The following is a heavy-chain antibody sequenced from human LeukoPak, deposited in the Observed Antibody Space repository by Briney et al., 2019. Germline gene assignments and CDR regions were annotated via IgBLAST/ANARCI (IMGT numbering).Heavy chain of an antibody. CDR3: TRDPSEASHPYYFDY. CDR2: IRYDGSNK. Sequence: GGSLRLSCAASGFTFSTYGMHWVRQAPGKGLEWVAFIRYDGSNKYYADSVKGRFTISRDNSKNTLYLQMNSLRAEDTAVYYCTRDPSEASHPYYFDYWGQGTLVTVSS. V-gene: IGHV3-30*02. J-gene: IGHJ4*02. D-gene: IGHD6-25*01. CDR1: GFTFSTYG.